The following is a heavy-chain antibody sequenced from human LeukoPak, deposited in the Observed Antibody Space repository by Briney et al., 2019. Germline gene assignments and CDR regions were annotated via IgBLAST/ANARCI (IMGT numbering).Heavy chain of an antibody. CDR2: VHYSGTT. CDR1: GGSINNYY. CDR3: ATGYGDFRVEGRYFYS. D-gene: IGHD4-17*01. J-gene: IGHJ4*02. V-gene: IGHV4-59*01. Sequence: SETLSLTCTVSGGSINNYYWSWVRQPPGKGLEFIGHVHYSGTTNYNPSLRSRVTISIDTSKKHFFLKLKSVTAADTAVYYCATGYGDFRVEGRYFYSWGQGTLVTVSS.